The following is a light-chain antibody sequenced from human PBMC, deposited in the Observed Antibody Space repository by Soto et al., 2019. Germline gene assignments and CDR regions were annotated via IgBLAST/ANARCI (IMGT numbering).Light chain of an antibody. J-gene: IGKJ2*01. CDR3: QQYHDSPFNT. V-gene: IGKV3-20*01. CDR2: GAS. CDR1: QSVRSTF. Sequence: VLPQSPDTLSLSPGDRATLSCRASQSVRSTFLAWYQQKPGQAPRLLIYGASNRAAGIPERVSGSASGTEFTLTITRLVPDDSAGYYCQQYHDSPFNTFGQGTKLQIK.